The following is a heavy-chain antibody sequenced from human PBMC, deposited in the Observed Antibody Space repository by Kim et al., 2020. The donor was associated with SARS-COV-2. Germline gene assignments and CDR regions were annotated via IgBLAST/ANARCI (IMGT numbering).Heavy chain of an antibody. D-gene: IGHD4-17*01. V-gene: IGHV3-30*04. Sequence: GGSLRLSCAASGFTFSSYAMHWVRQAPGKGLEWVAVISYDGSNKYYADSVKGRFTISRDNSKNTLYLQMNSLRAEDTAVYYCARDGGVDYGDYGGDYWGQGTLVTVSS. CDR1: GFTFSSYA. CDR2: ISYDGSNK. CDR3: ARDGGVDYGDYGGDY. J-gene: IGHJ4*02.